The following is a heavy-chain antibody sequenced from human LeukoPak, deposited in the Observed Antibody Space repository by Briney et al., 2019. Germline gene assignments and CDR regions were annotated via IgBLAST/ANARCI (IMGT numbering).Heavy chain of an antibody. V-gene: IGHV4-34*01. CDR2: INHSGST. CDR1: GGSFSGYY. Sequence: SETLSLTCAVYGGSFSGYYWSWIRQPPGKGLEWIGEINHSGSTNYNPSLKSRVTISVDTSENQFSLKLSSVTAADTAVYYCGRFLYYYYGMDVWGQGTTVTVSS. D-gene: IGHD3-16*01. CDR3: GRFLYYYYGMDV. J-gene: IGHJ6*02.